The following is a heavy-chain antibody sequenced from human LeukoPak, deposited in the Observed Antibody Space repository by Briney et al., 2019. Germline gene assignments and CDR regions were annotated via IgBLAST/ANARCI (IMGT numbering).Heavy chain of an antibody. CDR2: IIPIFGTA. CDR1: GGTFISYA. D-gene: IGHD6-19*01. V-gene: IGHV1-69*13. CDR3: ATGIAVAGRVWYFDY. Sequence: SVKVSCKASGGTFISYAVSWVRQAPGQGVEWMGGIIPIFGTANYAQKFQGRVTITADESTSTAYMELSSLRSEDTAVYYCATGIAVAGRVWYFDYWGQGTLVTVSS. J-gene: IGHJ4*02.